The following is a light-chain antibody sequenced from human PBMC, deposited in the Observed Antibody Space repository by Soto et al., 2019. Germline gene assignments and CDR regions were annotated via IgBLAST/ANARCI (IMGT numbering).Light chain of an antibody. CDR3: QQRSKWRT. CDR1: QSVSGY. CDR2: DAS. J-gene: IGKJ1*01. V-gene: IGKV3-11*01. Sequence: EIVLTQSPATLSLSPGEIATLSCRASQSVSGYLAWYQQKPGQAPRLLIYDASKRATGIPARFSGSGFGTDFTLTISSLEPEDFAVYYCQQRSKWRTFGQGTKVEIK.